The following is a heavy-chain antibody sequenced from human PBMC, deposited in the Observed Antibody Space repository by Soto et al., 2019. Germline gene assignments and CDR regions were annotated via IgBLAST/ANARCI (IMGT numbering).Heavy chain of an antibody. CDR3: ARRYGYAFDI. J-gene: IGHJ3*02. CDR1: GGSIXSYY. CDR2: IYYSGST. V-gene: IGHV4-59*01. Sequence: SETLSLTCSVSGGSIXSYYWSWIRQPPGKGLEWIGYIYYSGSTNYNPSLKSRVTISVDTSKNQFSLKLSSVTAADTAVYYCARRYGYAFDIWGQGTMVTVSS. D-gene: IGHD4-17*01.